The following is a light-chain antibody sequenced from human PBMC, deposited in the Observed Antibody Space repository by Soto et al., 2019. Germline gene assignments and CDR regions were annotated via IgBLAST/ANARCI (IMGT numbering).Light chain of an antibody. CDR1: HDINRY. V-gene: IGKV1-9*01. CDR2: AAS. J-gene: IGKJ1*01. CDR3: QQLHIYPRT. Sequence: DIRLTQSPSFLSASVGDRVTITCRASHDINRYLAWYQQKPGKAPKLLIYAASPIHNAVPSRFSGAGSWTEFSLTISSLQPEDFATYYCQQLHIYPRTFGQGTKVEF.